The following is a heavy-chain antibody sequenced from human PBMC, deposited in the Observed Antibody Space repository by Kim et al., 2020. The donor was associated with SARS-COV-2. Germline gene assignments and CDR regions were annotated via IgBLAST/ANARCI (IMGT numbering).Heavy chain of an antibody. V-gene: IGHV3-15*01. J-gene: IGHJ4*02. Sequence: KTDGGTADYAAPGKGRFTISSDDSNNTLYLQMDSLKTEDTAVYYCTAPPDYWGQGTLVTVSS. CDR3: TAPPDY. CDR2: KTDGGTA.